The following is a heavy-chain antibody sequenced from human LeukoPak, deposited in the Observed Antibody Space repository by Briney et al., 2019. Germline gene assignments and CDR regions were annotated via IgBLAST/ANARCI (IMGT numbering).Heavy chain of an antibody. V-gene: IGHV3-7*01. CDR2: IKQDGSEK. CDR1: GFTFSSYW. Sequence: PGGSLRLSCAASGFTFSSYWMSWVRQAPGKGLEWVANIKQDGSEKYYVDSVKGRFTISRDNAKNSLYLQMNSLRAEDTAVYYCAKDVVLRYFDWLLWSGIGNLDYWGQGTLVTVSS. J-gene: IGHJ4*02. CDR3: AKDVVLRYFDWLLWSGIGNLDY. D-gene: IGHD3-9*01.